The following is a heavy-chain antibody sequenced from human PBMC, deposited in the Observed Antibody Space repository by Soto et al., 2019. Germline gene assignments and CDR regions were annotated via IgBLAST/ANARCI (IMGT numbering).Heavy chain of an antibody. J-gene: IGHJ3*02. CDR2: INPGGGST. V-gene: IGHV1-46*01. Sequence: ASVKVSCKASGYTFTSYYMHWVRQAPGQGLEWMGIINPGGGSTSYAQKFQGRVTMTRDTSTSTVYMELSSLRSEDTAVYYCARDRCSSTSCPRAFDIWGQGTMVTVSS. D-gene: IGHD2-2*01. CDR1: GYTFTSYY. CDR3: ARDRCSSTSCPRAFDI.